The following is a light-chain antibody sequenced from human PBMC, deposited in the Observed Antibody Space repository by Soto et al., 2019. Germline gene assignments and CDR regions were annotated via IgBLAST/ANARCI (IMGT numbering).Light chain of an antibody. CDR3: SSFVGPYTYV. CDR1: SSDVGAYDY. CDR2: DVS. Sequence: QSALTQPASVSGSPGQSITISCTGTSSDVGAYDYVSWYQHHPGKAPKVTIYDVSKRPSGVPDRFSGSKSGNTASLTISGLQPEDEADYYCSSFVGPYTYVFGTGTKVTVL. J-gene: IGLJ1*01. V-gene: IGLV2-11*01.